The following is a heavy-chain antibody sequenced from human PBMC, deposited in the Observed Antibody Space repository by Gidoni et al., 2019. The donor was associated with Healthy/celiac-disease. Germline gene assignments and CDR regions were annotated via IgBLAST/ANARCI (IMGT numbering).Heavy chain of an antibody. Sequence: VQLVESGGGLVKPGGSLRLSCAATGFTFSAYSMSWIRQAPGKGLEWVSYISSSGSTIYYADAVKCRFTISRDNAKNSLYLQMNSLRAEDTAVYYCARAGIAVAGQDWYFDLWGRGTLVTVSS. D-gene: IGHD6-19*01. J-gene: IGHJ2*01. CDR2: ISSSGSTI. V-gene: IGHV3-11*01. CDR1: GFTFSAYS. CDR3: ARAGIAVAGQDWYFDL.